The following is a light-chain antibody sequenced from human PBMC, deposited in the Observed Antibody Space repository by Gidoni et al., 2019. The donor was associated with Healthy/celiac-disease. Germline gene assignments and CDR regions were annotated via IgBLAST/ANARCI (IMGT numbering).Light chain of an antibody. CDR1: QSITSY. V-gene: IGKV1-39*01. Sequence: DIQMTQSPSSLSASVGGRVTITCRASQSITSYLNWYQQKPGKAPKLLIYAASNLQSGVPSRLSGSGSGKDFSLTISSLQPEDFVTYYCQQSYSLPRTFGQGTKVEIK. J-gene: IGKJ1*01. CDR3: QQSYSLPRT. CDR2: AAS.